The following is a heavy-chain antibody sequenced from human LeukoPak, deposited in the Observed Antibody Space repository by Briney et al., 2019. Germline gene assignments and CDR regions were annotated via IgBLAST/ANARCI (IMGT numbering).Heavy chain of an antibody. D-gene: IGHD3-22*01. CDR1: GFSFTAYG. Sequence: GGSLRLSCAASGFSFTAYGMHWVRQAPGKGLEWVAVISYDGSNKYYADSVKGRFTISRDNSKNTLYLQMNSLRAEDTAVYYCARDGDYYDSSGYYYYFDYWGQGTLVTVSS. CDR3: ARDGDYYDSSGYYYYFDY. V-gene: IGHV3-30*03. CDR2: ISYDGSNK. J-gene: IGHJ4*02.